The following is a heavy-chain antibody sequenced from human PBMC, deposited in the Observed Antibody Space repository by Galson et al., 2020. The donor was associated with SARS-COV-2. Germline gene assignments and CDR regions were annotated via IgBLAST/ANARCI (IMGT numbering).Heavy chain of an antibody. V-gene: IGHV3-30*04. CDR2: ISFDGRNK. J-gene: IGHJ4*02. Sequence: GGSLRLSCEASGFTFSDYAMNWVRQAPGKGLEWVAIISFDGRNKHYADSVKGRFTISRDNSKNTLYLQMNSLRAEDTAVYYCARSGSGSYISRFDYWGQGTLVTVSS. CDR3: ARSGSGSYISRFDY. CDR1: GFTFSDYA. D-gene: IGHD1-26*01.